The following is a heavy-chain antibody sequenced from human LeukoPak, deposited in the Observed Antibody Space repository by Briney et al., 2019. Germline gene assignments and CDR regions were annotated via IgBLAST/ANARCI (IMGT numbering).Heavy chain of an antibody. CDR3: ARDYLYCSSTSCYAYYYYGMDV. Sequence: ASVKVSCTASGCTFTGYYMHWVRQAPGQGLEWMGRINPNSGGTNYAQKFQGRVTMTRDTSISTAYMELSRLRSDDTAVYYCARDYLYCSSTSCYAYYYYGMDVWGQGTTVTVSS. CDR2: INPNSGGT. CDR1: GCTFTGYY. V-gene: IGHV1-2*06. J-gene: IGHJ6*02. D-gene: IGHD2-2*01.